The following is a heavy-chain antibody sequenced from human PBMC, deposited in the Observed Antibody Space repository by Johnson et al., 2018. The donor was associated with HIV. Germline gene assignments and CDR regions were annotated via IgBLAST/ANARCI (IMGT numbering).Heavy chain of an antibody. CDR2: ISYDGSNK. V-gene: IGHV3-30*04. Sequence: QVQLVESGGGVVQPERSLRLSCSASAFTFSRHAMHWVRQAPGKGPEWVACISYDGSNKYYAYSVKRRFTISRDNAKNSLYLQLNSLRAEDTAVYYCARVEPIRRAIDAFDIWGQGTMVTVSS. J-gene: IGHJ3*02. CDR1: AFTFSRHA. CDR3: ARVEPIRRAIDAFDI.